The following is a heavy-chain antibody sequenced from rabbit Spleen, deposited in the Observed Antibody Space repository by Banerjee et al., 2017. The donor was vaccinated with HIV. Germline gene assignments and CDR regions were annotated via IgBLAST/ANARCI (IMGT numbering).Heavy chain of an antibody. V-gene: IGHV1S43*01. J-gene: IGHJ4*01. Sequence: QEQLVESGGGLVKPEGTLTLTCKASGFDLSSGYDMCWVRQAPGKGLELIACIYTRSGSTWYASWVNGRFTISRSTSLNTVDLKMTSLTAADTAPYFCVREVAGKFNLWGQGTLVTVS. CDR3: VREVAGKFNL. D-gene: IGHD4-1*01. CDR2: IYTRSGST. CDR1: GFDLSSGYD.